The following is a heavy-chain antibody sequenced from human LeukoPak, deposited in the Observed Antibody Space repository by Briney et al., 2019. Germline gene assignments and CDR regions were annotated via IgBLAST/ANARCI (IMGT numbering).Heavy chain of an antibody. Sequence: ASVKVSCKTSGYTFNSYYMHWVRQAPGQGLEWMGIINPTGDPTTYAQKFQGRVTMTSDMSTSTVYMELSSLRSEDTAVYYCARSSGSYSSLFYMHVWGKGTTVTVSS. J-gene: IGHJ6*03. V-gene: IGHV1-46*02. D-gene: IGHD3-22*01. CDR1: GYTFNSYY. CDR3: ARSSGSYSSLFYMHV. CDR2: INPTGDPT.